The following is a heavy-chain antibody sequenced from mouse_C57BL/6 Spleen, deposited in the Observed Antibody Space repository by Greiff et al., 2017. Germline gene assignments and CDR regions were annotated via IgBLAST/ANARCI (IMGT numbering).Heavy chain of an antibody. Sequence: EVHLVESEGGLVQPGSSMKLSCTASGFTFSDYYMAWVRQVPEKGLEWVANINYDGSSTYYLDSLKSRFIISRDNAKNILYLQMSSLKSEDTATYYCARVIYYGYAMDYWGQGTSVTVSS. J-gene: IGHJ4*01. CDR2: INYDGSST. D-gene: IGHD1-1*01. CDR3: ARVIYYGYAMDY. CDR1: GFTFSDYY. V-gene: IGHV5-16*01.